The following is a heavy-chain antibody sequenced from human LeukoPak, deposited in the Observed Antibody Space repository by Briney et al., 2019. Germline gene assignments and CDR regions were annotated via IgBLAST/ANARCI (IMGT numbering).Heavy chain of an antibody. CDR3: ATQPSAYYYDSSGYYYGAFDI. CDR1: GFNFNIYW. V-gene: IGHV3-23*01. CDR2: ISGSGGST. Sequence: PGGSLRLSCAASGFNFNIYWMNWVRQAPGKGLEWVSAISGSGGSTYYADSVKGRFTISRDNSKNTLYLQMNSLRAEDTAVYYCATQPSAYYYDSSGYYYGAFDIWGQGTMVTVSS. D-gene: IGHD3-22*01. J-gene: IGHJ3*02.